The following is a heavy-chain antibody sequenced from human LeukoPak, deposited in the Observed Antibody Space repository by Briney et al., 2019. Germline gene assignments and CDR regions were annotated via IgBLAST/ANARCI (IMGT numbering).Heavy chain of an antibody. CDR2: IKQDGSEK. CDR1: GGSFSDYY. D-gene: IGHD1-26*01. Sequence: PSETLSLTCAVYGGSFSDYYWSWIRQPPGKGLEWVANIKQDGSEKYYVDSVKGRFTISRDNAKNSLYLQMNSLRAEDTAVYYCARDRSGSYYYYYMDVWGKGTTVTVSS. V-gene: IGHV3-7*01. CDR3: ARDRSGSYYYYYMDV. J-gene: IGHJ6*03.